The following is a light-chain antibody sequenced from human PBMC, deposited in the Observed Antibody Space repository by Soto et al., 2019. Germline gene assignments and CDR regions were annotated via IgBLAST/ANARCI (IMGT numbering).Light chain of an antibody. CDR1: SSDVGGYNY. V-gene: IGLV2-14*01. CDR3: RSYTSSSPRV. Sequence: QSALTQPASVSGSPGQSITISCTGTSSDVGGYNYVSWYQQHPGKAPKLMIYEVSNRPSGVSNRFSGSKSGNTASLSISGLQAEDEADYYCRSYTSSSPRVFGGGAQVTLL. CDR2: EVS. J-gene: IGLJ2*01.